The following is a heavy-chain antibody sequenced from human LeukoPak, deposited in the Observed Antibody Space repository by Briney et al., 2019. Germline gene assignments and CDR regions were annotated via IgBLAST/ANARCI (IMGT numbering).Heavy chain of an antibody. CDR2: IYSGGST. V-gene: IGHV3-66*01. J-gene: IGHJ4*02. D-gene: IGHD3-10*01. CDR1: GFAVSSNY. Sequence: PGGSLRPSCAASGFAVSSNYMSWVRQAPGKGLEWVSVIYSGGSTYYADSVKGRFTISRDNSKNTLYLQMNSLRAEDTAVYYCARSVITMVRGVIPYFDYWGQGTLVTVSS. CDR3: ARSVITMVRGVIPYFDY.